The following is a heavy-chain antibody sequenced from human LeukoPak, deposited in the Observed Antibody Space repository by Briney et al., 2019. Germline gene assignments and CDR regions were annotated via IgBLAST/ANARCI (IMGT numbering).Heavy chain of an antibody. CDR1: GDSVSSNSAA. D-gene: IGHD6-19*01. V-gene: IGHV6-1*01. Sequence: SQTLSLTCAISGDSVSSNSAAWNWIRQSPSRGLEWLGRTYYRSKWYNGYAVSVKSRITINPDTSKNQFSLQVNSVTPEDTAVYYCARAPTPIIAVAGSFDYWGQGTLVTVSS. J-gene: IGHJ4*02. CDR3: ARAPTPIIAVAGSFDY. CDR2: TYYRSKWYN.